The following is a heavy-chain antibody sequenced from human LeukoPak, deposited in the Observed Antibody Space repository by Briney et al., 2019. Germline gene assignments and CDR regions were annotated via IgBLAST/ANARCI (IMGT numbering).Heavy chain of an antibody. J-gene: IGHJ4*02. V-gene: IGHV4-39*07. CDR2: IYYSGST. CDR3: AREAVGYYDILTGYPRLYYFDY. D-gene: IGHD3-9*01. CDR1: GGSISSSSYY. Sequence: SSETLSLTCTVSGGSISSSSYYWGWIRQPPGKGLEWIGSIYYSGSTYYNPSLKSRVTISVDTSKNQFSLKLSSVTAADTAVYYCAREAVGYYDILTGYPRLYYFDYWGQGTLVTVSS.